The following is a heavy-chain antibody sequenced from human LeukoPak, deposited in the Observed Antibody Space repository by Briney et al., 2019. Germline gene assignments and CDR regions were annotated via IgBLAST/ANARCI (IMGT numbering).Heavy chain of an antibody. J-gene: IGHJ6*03. CDR2: INPSGGST. Sequence: ASVKVSCKASGYSFTSYYMHWVRQAPGQGLEWMGIINPSGGSTRNAQKFQGRVTITRNTSISTAYMELSSLRSEDTAVYYCARVGGSYYEYYYYYMDVWGKGTTVTVSS. CDR1: GYSFTSYY. D-gene: IGHD1-26*01. CDR3: ARVGGSYYEYYYYYMDV. V-gene: IGHV1-46*01.